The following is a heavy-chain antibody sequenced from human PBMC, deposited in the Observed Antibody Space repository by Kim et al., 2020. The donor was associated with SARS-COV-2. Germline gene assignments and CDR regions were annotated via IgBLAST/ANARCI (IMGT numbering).Heavy chain of an antibody. Sequence: YAKRFTGRFVFSLDTSVSTSYLQISSLKAEDTAVYYCARDGYDDLDNWFDPWGQGTLVTVSS. CDR3: ARDGYDDLDNWFDP. J-gene: IGHJ5*02. D-gene: IGHD5-12*01. V-gene: IGHV7-4-1*02.